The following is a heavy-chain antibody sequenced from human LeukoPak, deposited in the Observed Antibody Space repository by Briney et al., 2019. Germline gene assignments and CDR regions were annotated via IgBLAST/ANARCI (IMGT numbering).Heavy chain of an antibody. D-gene: IGHD3-10*01. CDR2: INHTGNT. CDR3: ARGPGSGSYFAWFDS. CDR1: GGSISSSSYY. V-gene: IGHV4-39*07. Sequence: PSETLSLTCTVSGGSISSSSYYWNWIRQPPGKGLGWFGEINHTGNTLYNPSLKSRVTISGDMSNNRFSLKLTSVTAADTGVYCCARGPGSGSYFAWFDSWGQGTLVSVSS. J-gene: IGHJ5*01.